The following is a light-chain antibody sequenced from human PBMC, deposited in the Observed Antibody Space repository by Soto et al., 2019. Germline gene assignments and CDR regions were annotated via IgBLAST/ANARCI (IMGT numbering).Light chain of an antibody. Sequence: QSALTQPASVSGSPGQSITISCTGTSSDIGGYNYVSWYQQHPGKVPKLIIYDVSNRPSGVSNRFSGSKSGNAASLTISGLQAEDEADYYCSSYTSTSTLYVFGTGTSSPS. V-gene: IGLV2-14*03. CDR2: DVS. CDR3: SSYTSTSTLYV. CDR1: SSDIGGYNY. J-gene: IGLJ1*01.